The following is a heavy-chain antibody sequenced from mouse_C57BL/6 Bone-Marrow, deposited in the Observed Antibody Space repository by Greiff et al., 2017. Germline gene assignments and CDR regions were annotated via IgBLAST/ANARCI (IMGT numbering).Heavy chain of an antibody. Sequence: VQLQQSGAELVRPGASVKLSCTASGFNIKDDYMHWVKQRPEQGLEWIGWIDPENGDTEYASQFQGKATITADTSSTTAYLQLSSLTSEDTAVYYCTTWGYYAMDYWGQGTSVTVSS. CDR3: TTWGYYAMDY. V-gene: IGHV14-4*01. CDR1: GFNIKDDY. CDR2: IDPENGDT. J-gene: IGHJ4*01.